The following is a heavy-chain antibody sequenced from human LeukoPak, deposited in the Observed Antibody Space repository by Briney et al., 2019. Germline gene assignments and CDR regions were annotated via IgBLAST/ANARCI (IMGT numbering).Heavy chain of an antibody. V-gene: IGHV4-4*07. Sequence: SETLSLTCTVSGGSISGYYWHWIRQPAGKGLEWIGRVHTSETTIYNPSLRSRVTMSVDTSNNHFSLNLSSVTAADTAVYYCARGYRISEIRFFEWLLDYWGQGYLVTASS. CDR2: VHTSETT. CDR1: GGSISGYY. J-gene: IGHJ4*02. D-gene: IGHD3-3*01. CDR3: ARGYRISEIRFFEWLLDY.